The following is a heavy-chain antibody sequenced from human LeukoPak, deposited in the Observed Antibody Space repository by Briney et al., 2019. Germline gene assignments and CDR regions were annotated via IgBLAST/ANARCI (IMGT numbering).Heavy chain of an antibody. CDR2: IIPIVGTA. Sequence: ASVKVSCKASGGTFSSYAISWVRQAPGQGLEWMGGIIPIVGTANYAQKVQGRVTITTDESTSTAYMELSSLRSEDTAVYYCARGPEIRKWELRRDYFAYWGQGTLVTVSS. V-gene: IGHV1-69*05. CDR1: GGTFSSYA. D-gene: IGHD1-26*01. CDR3: ARGPEIRKWELRRDYFAY. J-gene: IGHJ4*02.